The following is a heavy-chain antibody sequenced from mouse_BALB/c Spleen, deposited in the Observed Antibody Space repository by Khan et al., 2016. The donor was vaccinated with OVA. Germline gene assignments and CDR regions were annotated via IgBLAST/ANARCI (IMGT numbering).Heavy chain of an antibody. CDR2: ISYSGST. Sequence: EVQLQESGPGLVKPSQSLSLTCTVTGYSITSDYAWNWIRQFPGNKLEWMGYISYSGSTSYNPSLKSRISITRDTSKNQFFLQLNSVTTEDTATYYCARFQYGNFYAMDYWGQGNSVTVSS. J-gene: IGHJ4*01. V-gene: IGHV3-2*02. CDR1: GYSITSDYA. D-gene: IGHD2-10*02. CDR3: ARFQYGNFYAMDY.